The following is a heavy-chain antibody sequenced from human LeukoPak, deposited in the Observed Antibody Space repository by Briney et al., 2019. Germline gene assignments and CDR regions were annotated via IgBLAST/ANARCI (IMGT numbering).Heavy chain of an antibody. CDR3: ARVFFGDTALVSRFNWFDP. J-gene: IGHJ5*02. V-gene: IGHV1-69*01. Sequence: SVKVSCKASGGTFSSYAISWVRQAPGQGLEWMGGIIPIFGTANYAQKFQGRVTITADESTSTAYMELSSLRSEDTAVYYCARVFFGDTALVSRFNWFDPWGQGTLVTVSS. D-gene: IGHD5-18*01. CDR1: GGTFSSYA. CDR2: IIPIFGTA.